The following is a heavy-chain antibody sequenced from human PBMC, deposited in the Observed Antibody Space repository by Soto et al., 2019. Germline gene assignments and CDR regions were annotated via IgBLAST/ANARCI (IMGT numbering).Heavy chain of an antibody. J-gene: IGHJ4*02. Sequence: QVRLVQSEAEVKQAGSSVKVSCKASGGTFISDAVTWVRQAPGQGLEWMGGVIPMFPTANYAQKFQGRATITADKSTSTVYMELHSLKSEDTALYYCARCHSDSSGPGYLDSLGQGTLVTVTS. CDR1: GGTFISDA. V-gene: IGHV1-69*06. D-gene: IGHD3-22*01. CDR2: VIPMFPTA. CDR3: ARCHSDSSGPGYLDS.